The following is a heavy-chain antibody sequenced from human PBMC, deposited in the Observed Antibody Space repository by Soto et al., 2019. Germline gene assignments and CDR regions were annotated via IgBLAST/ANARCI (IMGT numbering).Heavy chain of an antibody. J-gene: IGHJ1*01. Sequence: WGSLRLSCASSGFTFSSYAMSWVRQAPGKGLEWVSAISGSGGSTYYADSVKGRFTISRDNSKNTLYLQMNSLRAEDTAVYYCEKDMEYSGYREYFQHWGQGTLVTVSS. CDR3: EKDMEYSGYREYFQH. V-gene: IGHV3-23*01. CDR2: ISGSGGST. D-gene: IGHD5-12*01. CDR1: GFTFSSYA.